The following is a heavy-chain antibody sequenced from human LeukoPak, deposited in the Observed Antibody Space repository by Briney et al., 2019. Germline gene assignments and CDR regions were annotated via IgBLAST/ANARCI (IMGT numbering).Heavy chain of an antibody. J-gene: IGHJ4*02. CDR1: GYTFTSYD. CDR3: ARVEHHDYDILTGLRLDY. CDR2: MNPNSGNT. V-gene: IGHV1-8*03. D-gene: IGHD3-9*01. Sequence: ASVKVSCKASGYTFTSYDINWVRQATGQGLEWMGWMNPNSGNTGYAQKFQGRVTITRNTSISTAYMELSSLRSEDTAVYYCARVEHHDYDILTGLRLDYWGQGTLVTVSS.